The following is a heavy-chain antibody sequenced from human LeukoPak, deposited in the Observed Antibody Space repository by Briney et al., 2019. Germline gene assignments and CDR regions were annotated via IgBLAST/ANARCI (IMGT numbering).Heavy chain of an antibody. CDR2: MYTSGDT. CDR3: ARTFCSGGNCYHFDS. CDR1: GGSMSSSYHY. D-gene: IGHD2-15*01. V-gene: IGHV4-61*02. Sequence: SETLSLTCTVSGGSMSSSYHYRNWIRQPAGKGLEWIGRMYTSGDTTYNPSLQGRVTISLDTSKSQFSLKLSSVTAADTAVYYCARTFCSGGNCYHFDSWGQGILVTVSS. J-gene: IGHJ4*02.